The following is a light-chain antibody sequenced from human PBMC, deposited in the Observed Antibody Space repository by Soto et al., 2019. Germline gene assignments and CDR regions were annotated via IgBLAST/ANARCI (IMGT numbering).Light chain of an antibody. V-gene: IGKV1-39*01. CDR2: AAS. J-gene: IGKJ5*01. Sequence: DIQMTQTQSSLSASVGDRVTITCRASQSISSYLNWYQQKPGKAPKLRIYAASSLQSGVPSRFSGSGSGTDFTLTISSLQPEDFATYYCQQSYSTPPTTFGQGTRLEI. CDR3: QQSYSTPPTT. CDR1: QSISSY.